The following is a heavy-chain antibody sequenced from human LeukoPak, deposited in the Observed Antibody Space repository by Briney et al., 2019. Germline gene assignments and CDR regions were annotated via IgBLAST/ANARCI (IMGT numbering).Heavy chain of an antibody. V-gene: IGHV1-18*01. J-gene: IGHJ4*02. D-gene: IGHD4-17*01. Sequence: ASVTVSCKASGYTFTSYGISWVRQAPGQGLEWMGWISAYNGNTNYALKLQGRVTMTTDTSTSTAYMELRSLRSDDTAVYYCVRDFGDYGDYYFDYWGQGTLVTVSS. CDR2: ISAYNGNT. CDR3: VRDFGDYGDYYFDY. CDR1: GYTFTSYG.